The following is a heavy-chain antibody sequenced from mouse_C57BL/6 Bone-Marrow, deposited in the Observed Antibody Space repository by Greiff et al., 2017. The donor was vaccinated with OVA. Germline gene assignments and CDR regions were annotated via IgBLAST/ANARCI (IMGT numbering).Heavy chain of an antibody. CDR2: ISDGGSYT. Sequence: EVKLVESGGGLVKPGGSLKLSCAASGFTFSSYAMSWVRQTPEKRLEWVATISDGGSYTYYPDNVKGRFTISRDNAKNNLYLQMSHLKSEDTAMYYCARGAYYSNYEDYAMDYWGQGTSVTVSS. J-gene: IGHJ4*01. CDR1: GFTFSSYA. D-gene: IGHD2-5*01. V-gene: IGHV5-4*03. CDR3: ARGAYYSNYEDYAMDY.